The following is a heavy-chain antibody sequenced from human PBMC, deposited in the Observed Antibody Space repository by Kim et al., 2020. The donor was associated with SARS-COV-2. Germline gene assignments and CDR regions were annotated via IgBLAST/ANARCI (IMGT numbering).Heavy chain of an antibody. J-gene: IGHJ4*02. CDR3: ARVKRWATLDY. Sequence: NPTYAEGFTGRCVFSLDTSVSTAYLQVSSLKAEDTAVYYCARVKRWATLDYWGQGTLVTVSS. V-gene: IGHV7-4-1*02. CDR2: NP. D-gene: IGHD5-12*01.